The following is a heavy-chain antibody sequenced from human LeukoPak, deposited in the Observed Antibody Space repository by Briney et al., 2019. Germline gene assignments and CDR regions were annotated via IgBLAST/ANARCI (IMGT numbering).Heavy chain of an antibody. D-gene: IGHD6-25*01. Sequence: GGSLRLSCAASGFTFSNYWMSWVRQAPGKGLDWVAIISIDGGEKAYVDSVKGRFSISRDNARNSLYLQMNSLSAEDTAVYYCARATRLPDYWGQGALVTVSS. J-gene: IGHJ4*02. CDR3: ARATRLPDY. V-gene: IGHV3-7*01. CDR2: ISIDGGEK. CDR1: GFTFSNYW.